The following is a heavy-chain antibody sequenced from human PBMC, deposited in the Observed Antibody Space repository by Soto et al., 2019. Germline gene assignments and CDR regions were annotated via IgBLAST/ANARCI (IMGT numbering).Heavy chain of an antibody. CDR3: ARDASLFSSSSGFRYYYYGMDV. J-gene: IGHJ6*02. D-gene: IGHD6-6*01. CDR1: GYTFTSYG. Sequence: GASVKVSCKASGYTFTSYGISWVRQAPGQGLEWMGWISAYNGNTNYAQKLQGRVTMTTDTSTSTAYMELRSLRSDDTAVYYCARDASLFSSSSGFRYYYYGMDVWGQGTTVTVSS. CDR2: ISAYNGNT. V-gene: IGHV1-18*01.